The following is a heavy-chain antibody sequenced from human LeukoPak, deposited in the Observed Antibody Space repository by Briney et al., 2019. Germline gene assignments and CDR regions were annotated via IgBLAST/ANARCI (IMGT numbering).Heavy chain of an antibody. D-gene: IGHD4-17*01. Sequence: ASVTVSYKASVYTFTIYYMHWVGQAPGQGREGMGWINPNSGGTNYAQKFQGRVTMTRDTSISTAYMELSRLRSDDTAVYYCRTDRYGDYGDYIDYWGQGTLVTVSS. CDR3: RTDRYGDYGDYIDY. J-gene: IGHJ4*02. CDR1: VYTFTIYY. CDR2: INPNSGGT. V-gene: IGHV1-2*02.